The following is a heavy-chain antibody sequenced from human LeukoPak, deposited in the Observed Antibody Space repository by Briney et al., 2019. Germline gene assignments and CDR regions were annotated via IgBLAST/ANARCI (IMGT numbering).Heavy chain of an antibody. CDR3: ARRSGVAVAGAFDY. CDR2: ISGSGGST. V-gene: IGHV3-23*01. CDR1: GFTFSSYG. Sequence: GGSLRLSCAASGFTFSSYGMSWVRQAPGKGLEWVSAISGSGGSTYYADSVKGRFTISRDISKNTLYLQMNSLRAEDTAVYFCARRSGVAVAGAFDYWGQGTLVTVSS. J-gene: IGHJ4*02. D-gene: IGHD6-19*01.